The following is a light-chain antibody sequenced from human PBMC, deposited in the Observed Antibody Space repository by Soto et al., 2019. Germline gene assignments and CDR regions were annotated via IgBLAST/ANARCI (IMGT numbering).Light chain of an antibody. CDR3: QQYASSPLLT. V-gene: IGKV3-20*01. Sequence: IVMTQSTDTLSLAQGKTATLSGRGSQTIGRNYLAWYQQKPGQAPRLLIFGTSTRATGIPDRFSGSGSGTDFTLSISRLDTEDFAVYYCQQYASSPLLTFGGGTKVDIK. J-gene: IGKJ4*01. CDR2: GTS. CDR1: QTIGRNY.